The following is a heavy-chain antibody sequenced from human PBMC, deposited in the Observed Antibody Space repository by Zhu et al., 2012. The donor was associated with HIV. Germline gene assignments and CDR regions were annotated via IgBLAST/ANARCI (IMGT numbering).Heavy chain of an antibody. CDR3: ARHQATILKIWCSPRTDYKYXNMDS. CDR2: INHTGNA. D-gene: IGHD4-11*01. Sequence: QVQLQQWGAGLVKPSGTLSLGCTISGGSFSAYYWSWIRQSPGGGLEWIGEINHTGNATYNPPLKSRVTISMDTSKNQFSLKLTSVAAADAAVYYCARHQATILKIWCSPRTDYKYXNMDSGGQ. J-gene: IGHJ5*01. CDR1: GGSFSAYY. V-gene: IGHV4-34*01.